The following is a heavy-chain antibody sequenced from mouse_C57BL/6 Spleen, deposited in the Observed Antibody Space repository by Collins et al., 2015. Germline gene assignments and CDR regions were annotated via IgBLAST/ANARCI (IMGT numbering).Heavy chain of an antibody. CDR1: GYTFTDYY. CDR3: ARSIYYDPWYFDV. J-gene: IGHJ1*03. Sequence: QVQLKQSGAELVRPGASVKLSCKASGYTFTDYYINWVKQRPGQGLEWIARIYPGSGNTYYNEKFKGKATLTAEKSSSTAYMQLSSLTSEDSAVYFCARSIYYDPWYFDVWGTGTTVTVSS. V-gene: IGHV1-76*01. CDR2: IYPGSGNT. D-gene: IGHD2-4*01.